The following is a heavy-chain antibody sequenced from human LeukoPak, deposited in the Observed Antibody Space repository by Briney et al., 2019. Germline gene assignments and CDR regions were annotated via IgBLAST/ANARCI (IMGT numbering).Heavy chain of an antibody. J-gene: IGHJ4*02. CDR3: ARDPVVTRGVFGY. Sequence: SETLSLTCTVSGGSISSGGYYWSWIRQHPGKGLEWIGYIYYSGSTYYNPSLKSRVTISVDTSKNQFSLKLSSVTAADTAVYYCARDPVVTRGVFGYWGQGTLVTVSS. D-gene: IGHD4-23*01. V-gene: IGHV4-31*03. CDR2: IYYSGST. CDR1: GGSISSGGYY.